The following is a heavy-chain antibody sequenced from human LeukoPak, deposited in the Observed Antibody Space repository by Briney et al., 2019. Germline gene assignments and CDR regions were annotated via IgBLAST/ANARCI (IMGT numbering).Heavy chain of an antibody. CDR2: IYYSGST. CDR3: ATGLIFGGDGYSGY. Sequence: SETLSLTCTVSGGSISSSSYYWGWIRQPPGKGLEWIGSIYYSGSTYYNPSLKSRVTISVDTSKNQFSLKLSSVTAADTAVYYCATGLIFGGDGYSGYWGQGTLVTVSS. V-gene: IGHV4-39*07. D-gene: IGHD5-24*01. J-gene: IGHJ4*02. CDR1: GGSISSSSYY.